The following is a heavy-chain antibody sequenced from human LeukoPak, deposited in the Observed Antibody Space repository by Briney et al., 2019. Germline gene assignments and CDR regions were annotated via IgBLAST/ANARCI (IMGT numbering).Heavy chain of an antibody. J-gene: IGHJ4*02. CDR1: GFTFSTYW. V-gene: IGHV3-7*03. CDR2: MRRDGNEI. Sequence: PGGSLRLSCSASGFTFSTYWMSWVRQAPGKGLEWVANMRRDGNEIYYLDSVRGRFTISRDNAKNSLYLQMNTLRAEDTAVYYCARRRYYYDSSGYYYVWYFDYWGQGTLVTVSS. CDR3: ARRRYYYDSSGYYYVWYFDY. D-gene: IGHD3-22*01.